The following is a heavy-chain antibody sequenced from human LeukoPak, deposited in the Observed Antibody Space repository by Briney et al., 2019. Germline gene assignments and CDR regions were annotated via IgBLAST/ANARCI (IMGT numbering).Heavy chain of an antibody. V-gene: IGHV3-23*01. J-gene: IGHJ4*02. CDR2: VTGSGGTT. D-gene: IGHD3-9*01. CDR3: AKGDYDILTGYYPSFDY. Sequence: LPGGSLRLSCAASGFTFSNYAMTWVRQAPGKGLEWVSVVTGSGGTTYYADSVKGRFTISRDNSKNTLYLQMHSLRAEDTAVYYCAKGDYDILTGYYPSFDYWGQGTPVTVSS. CDR1: GFTFSNYA.